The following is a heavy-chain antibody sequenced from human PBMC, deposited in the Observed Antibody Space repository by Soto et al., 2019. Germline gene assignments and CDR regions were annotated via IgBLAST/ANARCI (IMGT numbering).Heavy chain of an antibody. CDR2: LYYTGST. CDR3: ARVGATVTSQALGFDH. J-gene: IGHJ4*02. V-gene: IGHV4-59*11. D-gene: IGHD4-17*01. CDR1: GGSISSHY. Sequence: SETLSLTCTVSGGSISSHYWSWVRQPPGKGLEWIGYLYYTGSTNYNASLKSQVTMSLDTSKNQFSLMLTSVTAADTAVYYCARVGATVTSQALGFDHWGQGILVTVPQ.